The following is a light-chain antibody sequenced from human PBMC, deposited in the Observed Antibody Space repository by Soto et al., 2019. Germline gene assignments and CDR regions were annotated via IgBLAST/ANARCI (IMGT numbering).Light chain of an antibody. CDR3: NSYTSSTTLDV. Sequence: QSVLTQPASVSGSPGQSITISCTGASSDVGGSDYVSWYQHHPGKAPKLLIYEVSHRPSGVSNRFSGSKSGNTASLTISGLQAEDEADYYCNSYTSSTTLDVFGTGTKVTV. CDR1: SSDVGGSDY. CDR2: EVS. J-gene: IGLJ1*01. V-gene: IGLV2-14*01.